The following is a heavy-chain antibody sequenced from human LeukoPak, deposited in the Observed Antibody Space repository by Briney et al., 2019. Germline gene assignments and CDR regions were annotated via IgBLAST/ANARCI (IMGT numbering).Heavy chain of an antibody. Sequence: SQTLSLTCAISGDSVSSNSAAWNWIRQSPSRGLEWLGRTYYRSKWYNDYAVSVKSRITINPDTSKNQFSLQLNSVTPEDTAVYYCARDPSMAAAGISDAFDIWGQGTMVTVSS. CDR3: ARDPSMAAAGISDAFDI. J-gene: IGHJ3*02. V-gene: IGHV6-1*01. CDR1: GDSVSSNSAA. CDR2: TYYRSKWYN. D-gene: IGHD6-13*01.